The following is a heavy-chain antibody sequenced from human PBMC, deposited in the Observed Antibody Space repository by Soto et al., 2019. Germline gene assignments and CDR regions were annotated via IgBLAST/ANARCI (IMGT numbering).Heavy chain of an antibody. CDR2: IIPIFGTA. V-gene: IGHV1-69*13. D-gene: IGHD6-19*01. CDR1: GGPFSSYA. Sequence: GGSVKVSFKASGGPFSSYAISLVRQAPGQGLEWMEGIIPIFGTANYAQKFQGRVTITADESTSTAYMELSSLRSEDTALYYCARGGIAVAGNYTAYFDYWGQGTMVTVSS. J-gene: IGHJ4*02. CDR3: ARGGIAVAGNYTAYFDY.